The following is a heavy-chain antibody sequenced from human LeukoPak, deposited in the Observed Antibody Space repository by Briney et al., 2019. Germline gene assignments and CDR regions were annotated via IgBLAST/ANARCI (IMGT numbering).Heavy chain of an antibody. V-gene: IGHV4-30-2*01. CDR1: GGSISSGGYY. CDR2: IYHSGST. Sequence: SQTLSLTCTVSGGSISSGGYYWSWIRQPPGKGLEWIGYIYHSGSTYYNPSLKSRVTISVDRSKNQSSLKLSSVTAADTAVYYCARDPYSSSWYQEVDYWGQGTLVTVSS. CDR3: ARDPYSSSWYQEVDY. J-gene: IGHJ4*02. D-gene: IGHD6-13*01.